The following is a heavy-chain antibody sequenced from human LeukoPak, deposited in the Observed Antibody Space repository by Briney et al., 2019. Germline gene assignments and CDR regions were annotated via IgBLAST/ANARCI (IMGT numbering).Heavy chain of an antibody. V-gene: IGHV3-30*04. J-gene: IGHJ3*02. D-gene: IGHD4-17*01. Sequence: PGRSLRLSCAASRFTFSTYAMYWVRQAPGKGLEWVAVISYDGSNKYDADSVKGRFTISRDNSKNILYLQMNSLRAEDTAVYYCARDLVTVTKGFDIWGQGTMVSVSS. CDR1: RFTFSTYA. CDR2: ISYDGSNK. CDR3: ARDLVTVTKGFDI.